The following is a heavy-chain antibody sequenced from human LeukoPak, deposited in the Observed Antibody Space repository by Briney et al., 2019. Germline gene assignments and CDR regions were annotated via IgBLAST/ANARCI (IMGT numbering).Heavy chain of an antibody. CDR3: ARDGRYCSSTSCYDAFDI. J-gene: IGHJ3*02. CDR2: IKHSGST. V-gene: IGHV4-34*01. Sequence: SETLSLTCAVYGGSFSGYYWSWIRQPRGKGLEWIGEIKHSGSTNYNPSLKSRVTISVDTSKNQFSLKLSSVTAADTAVYYCARDGRYCSSTSCYDAFDIWGQGTMVTVSS. D-gene: IGHD2-2*01. CDR1: GGSFSGYY.